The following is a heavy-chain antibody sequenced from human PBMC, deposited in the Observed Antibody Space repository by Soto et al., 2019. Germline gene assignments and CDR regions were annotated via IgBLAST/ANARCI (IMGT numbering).Heavy chain of an antibody. V-gene: IGHV1-3*01. CDR2: INAGNGNT. Sequence: GASVEVCCKDCRYGLESHGRRWVQHAPRQRLEWMGWINAGNGNTKYSQKFQGRVTMTRDTSASTAYMELSSLRSEDTAVYYCARDFDSAFDIWGQGTMVTVSS. J-gene: IGHJ3*02. CDR1: RYGLESHG. D-gene: IGHD3-9*01. CDR3: ARDFDSAFDI.